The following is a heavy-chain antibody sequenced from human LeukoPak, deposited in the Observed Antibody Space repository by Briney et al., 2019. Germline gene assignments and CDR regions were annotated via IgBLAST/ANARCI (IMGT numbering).Heavy chain of an antibody. D-gene: IGHD1-26*01. CDR3: ARERAVGATTSWFDP. CDR1: GYTFTSYA. CDR2: INTGNGNT. V-gene: IGHV1-3*04. J-gene: IGHJ5*02. Sequence: GASVKVSCKASGYTFTSYAMHWVRQAPGQRLEWMGWINTGNGNTKYSQKFQGRVTITKDTSASTAYMELSSLISEDTAVYYCARERAVGATTSWFDPWGQGTLVTVSS.